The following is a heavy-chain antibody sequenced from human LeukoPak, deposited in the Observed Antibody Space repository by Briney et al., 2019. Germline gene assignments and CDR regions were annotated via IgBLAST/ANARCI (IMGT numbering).Heavy chain of an antibody. V-gene: IGHV3-33*06. CDR1: GLTFSSYG. CDR2: MWFDGSNK. J-gene: IGHJ4*02. D-gene: IGHD2-15*01. CDR3: AKEDLGYCTGGNCYTDY. Sequence: PGRSLRLSCAASGLTFSSYGMHWVRQAPGKGLEWVAVMWFDGSNKYYADSVKGRFTISRDNSKNTLYLQMNSLRAEDTAVYYCAKEDLGYCTGGNCYTDYWGQGTLVTVSS.